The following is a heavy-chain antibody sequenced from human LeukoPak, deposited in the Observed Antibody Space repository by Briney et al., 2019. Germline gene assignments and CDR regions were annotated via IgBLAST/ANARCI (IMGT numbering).Heavy chain of an antibody. CDR2: INPSGGST. Sequence: ASVKVSCKASGYTFTSYYMHWVRQAPGQGLEWRGIINPSGGSTSYAQKFQGRVTMTRDTSTSTVYMELSSLRSEDTAVYYCAREDCSGGSCYSPSTWFDPWGQGTLVTVSS. J-gene: IGHJ5*02. D-gene: IGHD2-15*01. V-gene: IGHV1-46*01. CDR3: AREDCSGGSCYSPSTWFDP. CDR1: GYTFTSYY.